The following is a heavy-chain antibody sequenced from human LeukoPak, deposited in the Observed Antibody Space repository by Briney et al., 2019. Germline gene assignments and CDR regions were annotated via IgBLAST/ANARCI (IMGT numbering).Heavy chain of an antibody. CDR1: GFTFSSYT. V-gene: IGHV3-48*04. CDR3: ARWTKDAFDI. J-gene: IGHJ3*02. D-gene: IGHD3/OR15-3a*01. Sequence: GGSLRLSCAASGFTFSSYTMNWVRQAPGKGLEWVSYISSSSTIYYADSVKGRFTISRDNAKNSLYLQMNSLRAEDTAVYYCARWTKDAFDIWGQGTMVTVSS. CDR2: ISSSSTI.